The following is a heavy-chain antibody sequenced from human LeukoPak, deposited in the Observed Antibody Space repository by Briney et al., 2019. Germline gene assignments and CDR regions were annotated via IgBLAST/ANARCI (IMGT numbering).Heavy chain of an antibody. J-gene: IGHJ4*02. CDR2: IRSKANSYAT. CDR3: TRPKHDSSMGRFDY. CDR1: GFTFSGSA. Sequence: GGSLRLSCAASGFTFSGSAIHWVRQASGKGLEWVGRIRSKANSYATAYAASVKGRFTISRDDSKNTAYLQMNSLKTEDTAVYYCTRPKHDSSMGRFDYWGQGTLVTVSS. V-gene: IGHV3-73*01. D-gene: IGHD3-22*01.